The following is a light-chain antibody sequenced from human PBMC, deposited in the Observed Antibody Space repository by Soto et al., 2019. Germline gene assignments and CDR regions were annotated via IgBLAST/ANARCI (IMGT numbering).Light chain of an antibody. CDR2: YDD. J-gene: IGLJ1*01. V-gene: IGLV1-36*01. CDR3: AAWDDSLNAYV. Sequence: QSALTQAPSVSGAPRQRVTISCSGSSSNIGNNGVNWYQQVPGKAPKLLIYYDDLKPSGVSKRFSGSKSGTSASLAISGLQPEDEADYYCAAWDDSLNAYVFGIGTKATVL. CDR1: SSNIGNNG.